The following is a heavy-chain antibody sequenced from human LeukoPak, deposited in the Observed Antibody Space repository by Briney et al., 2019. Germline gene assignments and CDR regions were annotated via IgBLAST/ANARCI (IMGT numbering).Heavy chain of an antibody. V-gene: IGHV3-15*07. CDR2: IKSKTDGGTT. D-gene: IGHD3-3*01. Sequence: GGSLRLSWAASGFTFSNAWMNWVRQAPGKGLEWVGRIKSKTDGGTTDYAAPVKGRFTISRDDSKNTLYLQMNSLKTEDTAVYYCTTPPTSIFGVVSDYWGQGTLVTVSS. J-gene: IGHJ4*02. CDR3: TTPPTSIFGVVSDY. CDR1: GFTFSNAW.